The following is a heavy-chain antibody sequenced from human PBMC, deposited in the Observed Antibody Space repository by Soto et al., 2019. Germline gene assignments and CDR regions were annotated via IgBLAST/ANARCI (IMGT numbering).Heavy chain of an antibody. Sequence: SETLSLTCTVSGGSISSGGYYWSWIRQHPGKGLEWIGYIYYSGSTYYNPSLKSRVTISVDTSKNQFSLKLSSVTAADTAVYYFAGGARFCSGGSCYSQYSRGVGYYGMDVWGQGTTVTVSS. V-gene: IGHV4-31*03. CDR1: GGSISSGGYY. J-gene: IGHJ6*02. D-gene: IGHD2-15*01. CDR2: IYYSGST. CDR3: AGGARFCSGGSCYSQYSRGVGYYGMDV.